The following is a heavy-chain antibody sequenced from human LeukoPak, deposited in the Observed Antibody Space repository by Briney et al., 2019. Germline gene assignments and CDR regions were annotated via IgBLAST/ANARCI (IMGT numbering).Heavy chain of an antibody. CDR2: IHTSGST. D-gene: IGHD6-19*01. CDR1: GGSISSGSYY. Sequence: TPSETLSLTCTVSGGSISSGSYYWSWIRQPAGKGLEWIGRIHTSGSTYYNPSLKSRVTISVDTSKNQFSLKLSSVTAADTAVYYCARADLGAVAVNWFDPWGQGTLVTVSS. CDR3: ARADLGAVAVNWFDP. V-gene: IGHV4-61*02. J-gene: IGHJ5*02.